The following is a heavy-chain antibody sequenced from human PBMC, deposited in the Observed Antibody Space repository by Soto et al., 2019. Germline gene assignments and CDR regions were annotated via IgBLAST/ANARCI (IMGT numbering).Heavy chain of an antibody. CDR3: ASTMTTEGMDV. D-gene: IGHD4-17*01. Sequence: ASVKVSCKASGGTFSSYAISWVRQAPGQGLEWMGGIIPIIGTANYAQKFQGRVTITADESTSTAYMELGSLRSEDTAVYYCASTMTTEGMDVWGQGTTVTVSS. CDR2: IIPIIGTA. J-gene: IGHJ6*02. CDR1: GGTFSSYA. V-gene: IGHV1-69*13.